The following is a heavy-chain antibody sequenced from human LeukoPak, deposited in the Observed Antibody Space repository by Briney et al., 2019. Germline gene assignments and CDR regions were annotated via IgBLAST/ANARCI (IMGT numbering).Heavy chain of an antibody. CDR2: INPSGGST. CDR3: ARGFRPLALYYFDY. J-gene: IGHJ4*02. CDR1: GYTFTSYY. Sequence: ASVKVSCKASGYTFTSYYMHWVRQAPGQGLEWMGIINPSGGSTSYAQKFQGRVTMTRDTSISTAYMELSRLRSDDTAVYYCARGFRPLALYYFDYWGQGTLVTVSS. V-gene: IGHV1-46*01. D-gene: IGHD6-6*01.